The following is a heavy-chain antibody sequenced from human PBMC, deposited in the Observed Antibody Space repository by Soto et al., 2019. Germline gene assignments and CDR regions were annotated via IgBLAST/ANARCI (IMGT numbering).Heavy chain of an antibody. D-gene: IGHD4-4*01. J-gene: IGHJ3*02. CDR1: GFTFSSYG. CDR3: AKEKEGNSEMDDAFDI. CDR2: ISYDGSNK. Sequence: GGSLRLSCAASGFTFSSYGMHWVRQAPGKGLEWVAVISYDGSNKYYADSVKGRFTISRDNSKNTLYLQMNSLRAEDTAVYYCAKEKEGNSEMDDAFDIWGHGTMVTVSS. V-gene: IGHV3-30*18.